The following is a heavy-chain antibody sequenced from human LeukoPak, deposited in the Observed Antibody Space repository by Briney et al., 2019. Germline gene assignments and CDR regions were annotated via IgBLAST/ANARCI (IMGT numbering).Heavy chain of an antibody. V-gene: IGHV3-30-3*01. CDR1: RFTFNNYA. CDR2: ISYDGSNK. CDR3: ARMDGTGYDILTGYYGWGVYYFDY. Sequence: GRSLRLSCAASRFTFNNYAMHWVRQAPGKGLEWVAVISYDGSNKYYADSVKGRFTISRDNSKNTLYLQMNGLRSDDTAVYYCARMDGTGYDILTGYYGWGVYYFDYWGQGTLVTVSS. J-gene: IGHJ4*02. D-gene: IGHD3-9*01.